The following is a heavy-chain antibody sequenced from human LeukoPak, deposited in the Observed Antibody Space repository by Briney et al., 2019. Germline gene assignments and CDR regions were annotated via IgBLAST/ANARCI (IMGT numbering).Heavy chain of an antibody. CDR1: GFTFSSYW. J-gene: IGHJ4*02. V-gene: IGHV3-74*01. CDR3: ARSYYDSSALDY. CDR2: INSDGSST. D-gene: IGHD3-22*01. Sequence: PGGSLRLSCAASGFTFSSYWMHWVRQAAGKGLVWVSRINSDGSSTSYADSVKGRFTISRDNAKNTLYLQMNSLRAEDTAVYYCARSYYDSSALDYWGQGTLVTVSS.